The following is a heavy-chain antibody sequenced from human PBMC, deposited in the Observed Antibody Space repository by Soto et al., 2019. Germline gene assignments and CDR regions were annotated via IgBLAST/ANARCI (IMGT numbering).Heavy chain of an antibody. J-gene: IGHJ5*02. V-gene: IGHV2-5*02. CDR1: GFSLTNNGEA. Sequence: QITLKESGPTLVKPTQTLTLTCTFSGFSLTNNGEAVGWFRQSPGKALEWLVLIYWDDDNRYNPTLRTRLSTTKDTSKNQLVFTLTNRDPVDTATYYCARYVATSPAGWFEPWGQGIPVTVSS. D-gene: IGHD3-10*02. CDR2: IYWDDDN. CDR3: ARYVATSPAGWFEP.